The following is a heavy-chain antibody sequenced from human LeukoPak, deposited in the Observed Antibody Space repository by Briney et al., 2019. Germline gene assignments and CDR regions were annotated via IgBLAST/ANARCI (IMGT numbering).Heavy chain of an antibody. CDR2: MNPNSGNT. CDR1: GYTFTSYD. V-gene: IGHV1-8*03. Sequence: GASVKVSCKASGYTFTSYDINWVRQATGQGLEWMGWMNPNSGNTGYAQKFQGRVTITRNTSISTAYMELSSLRSEDTAVYYRARGRDNYYGSGSYYNVWGRGTLVTVSS. J-gene: IGHJ4*02. D-gene: IGHD3-10*01. CDR3: ARGRDNYYGSGSYYNV.